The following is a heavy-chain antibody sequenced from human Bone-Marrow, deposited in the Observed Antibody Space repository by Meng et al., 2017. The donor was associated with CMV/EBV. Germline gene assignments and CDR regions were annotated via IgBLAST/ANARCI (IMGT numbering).Heavy chain of an antibody. J-gene: IGHJ4*02. D-gene: IGHD3-16*01. Sequence: QGRQKESGPGLVKPSDPLSLTCIVSGASIKNYNWNWVRQPAGQGLEWIELIQVIGHTVYNPSLKSRVTVSLDASKSQFSLTLNSVTAADTATYYCAGSRPGGGACDYWGQGILVTVST. V-gene: IGHV4-4*07. CDR1: GASIKNYN. CDR2: IQVIGHT. CDR3: AGSRPGGGACDY.